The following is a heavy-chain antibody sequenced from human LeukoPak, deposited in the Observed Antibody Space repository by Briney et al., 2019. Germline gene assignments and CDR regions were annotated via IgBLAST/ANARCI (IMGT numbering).Heavy chain of an antibody. D-gene: IGHD6-19*01. CDR3: ARGAPTYSSGWSNWFDP. CDR1: GYTFTGYY. V-gene: IGHV1-46*01. Sequence: GASVKVSCKASGYTFTGYYMHWVRQAPGQGLEWMGIINPSGGSTSYAQKFQGRVTMTRDTSTSTVYMELSSLRSEDTAVYYCARGAPTYSSGWSNWFDPWGQGTLVTVSS. CDR2: INPSGGST. J-gene: IGHJ5*02.